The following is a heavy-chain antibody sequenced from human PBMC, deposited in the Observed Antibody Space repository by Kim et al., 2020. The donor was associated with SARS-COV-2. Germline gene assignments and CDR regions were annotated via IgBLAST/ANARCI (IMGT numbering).Heavy chain of an antibody. V-gene: IGHV4-34*01. D-gene: IGHD3-3*01. Sequence: SETLSLTCAVYGGSFSGYYWSWIRQPPGKGLEWIGEINHSGSTNYNPSLKSRVTISVDTSKNQFSLKLSSVTAADTAVYYCARTFWSGYYPDYWGQGTLVTVSS. CDR1: GGSFSGYY. CDR2: INHSGST. CDR3: ARTFWSGYYPDY. J-gene: IGHJ4*02.